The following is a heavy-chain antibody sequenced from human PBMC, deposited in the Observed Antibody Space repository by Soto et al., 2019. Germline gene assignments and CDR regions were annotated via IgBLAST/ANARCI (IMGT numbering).Heavy chain of an antibody. Sequence: PGESLKISCKASGYTFTSYGISWVRQAPGQGLEWMGWISAYNGNTNYAQKLQGRVTMTTDTSTSTAYMELRSLRSDDTAVYYCAREEAYGDLSTVFFDYWGQGTLVTVSS. CDR2: ISAYNGNT. CDR3: AREEAYGDLSTVFFDY. V-gene: IGHV1-18*01. CDR1: GYTFTSYG. J-gene: IGHJ4*02. D-gene: IGHD4-17*01.